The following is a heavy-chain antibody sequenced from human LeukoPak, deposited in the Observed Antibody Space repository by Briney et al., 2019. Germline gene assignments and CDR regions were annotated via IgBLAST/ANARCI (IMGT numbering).Heavy chain of an antibody. CDR2: ISGDGGRT. J-gene: IGHJ4*02. V-gene: IGHV3-43*02. D-gene: IGHD5-18*01. CDR1: GFTFSSYA. Sequence: QPGRSLRLSCAASGFTFSSYAMHWVRQAPGKGLEWVSLISGDGGRTFYADSVKGRFTISRDNRKNSLYLQMNSLRTEDTALYYCAKDIHEHGYPDYWGQGTLVTVSS. CDR3: AKDIHEHGYPDY.